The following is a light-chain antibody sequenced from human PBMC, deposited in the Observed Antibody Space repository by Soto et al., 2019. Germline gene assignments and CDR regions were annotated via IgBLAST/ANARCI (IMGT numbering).Light chain of an antibody. Sequence: DIPMTQSPSSLSASVGDSVTITCRASEAISNYLVWLQQKPGQPPKSLIYAATTLASGVPSRFRGGGSRTDFALTINGLQPEDFATYYCHQYSTYPLTFGGGTRVEI. CDR3: HQYSTYPLT. CDR1: EAISNY. J-gene: IGKJ4*01. V-gene: IGKV1-16*01. CDR2: AAT.